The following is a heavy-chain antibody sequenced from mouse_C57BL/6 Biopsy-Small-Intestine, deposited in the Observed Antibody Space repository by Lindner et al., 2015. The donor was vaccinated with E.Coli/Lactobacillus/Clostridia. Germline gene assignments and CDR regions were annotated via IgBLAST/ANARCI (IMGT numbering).Heavy chain of an antibody. CDR3: AKSDVGGGHFLHSFDD. D-gene: IGHD1-1*02. CDR1: GGSFSSSA. CDR2: IIPIFTTT. Sequence: SVKVSCKASGGSFSSSAFSWVRQAPGQGLEWMGAIIPIFTTTNYAQKFQGRVTITADESTTTAYMDLSSLKSDDTAVYYCAKSDVGGGHFLHSFDDWGQGTLVTVAS. J-gene: IGHJ4*01. V-gene: IGHV1-81*01.